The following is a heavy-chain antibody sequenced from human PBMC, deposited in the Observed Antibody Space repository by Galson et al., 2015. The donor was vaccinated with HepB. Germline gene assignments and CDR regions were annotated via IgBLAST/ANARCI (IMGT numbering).Heavy chain of an antibody. Sequence: SLRLSCAASGFTFSNAWMNWVRQAPGKGLEWVGRIKSKTDGGTTDYAAPVKGRFTISRDDSKNTLYLQMNSLKAEDTAVYYCTTDIRLMVRGVLAGWFDPWGQGTLVTVSS. D-gene: IGHD3-10*01. J-gene: IGHJ5*02. V-gene: IGHV3-15*07. CDR2: IKSKTDGGTT. CDR3: TTDIRLMVRGVLAGWFDP. CDR1: GFTFSNAW.